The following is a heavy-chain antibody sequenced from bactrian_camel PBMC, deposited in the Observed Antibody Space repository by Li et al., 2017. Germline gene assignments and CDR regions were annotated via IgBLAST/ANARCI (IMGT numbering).Heavy chain of an antibody. Sequence: HVQLVESGGDLVRPGGSLRLSCVISGLTSSNYYMNWVRQGPGKGLEWLSSINIRRGSTYYPDSVKGRFNIYRTNAKNTLYLQMDYLELGDTGVYYCTTDRFCNSGGCYLDSAYWGQGTQVTVS. CDR3: TTDRFCNSGGCYLDSAY. CDR1: GLTSSNYY. CDR2: INIRRGST. J-gene: IGHJ4*01. V-gene: IGHV3-2*01. D-gene: IGHD7*01.